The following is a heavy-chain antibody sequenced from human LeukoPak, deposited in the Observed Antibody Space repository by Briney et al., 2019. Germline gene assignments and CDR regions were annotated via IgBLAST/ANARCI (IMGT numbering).Heavy chain of an antibody. CDR1: GGSISSYY. D-gene: IGHD2-2*01. V-gene: IGHV4-59*01. J-gene: IGHJ4*02. CDR2: IYYSGST. Sequence: SETLSLTCTASGGSISSYYWSWIRQPPGKGLEWIGYIYYSGSTNYNPSLKSRVTISVDTSKNQFSLKLSSVTAADTAVYYCARAVVPAASGIDYWGQGTLVTVSS. CDR3: ARAVVPAASGIDY.